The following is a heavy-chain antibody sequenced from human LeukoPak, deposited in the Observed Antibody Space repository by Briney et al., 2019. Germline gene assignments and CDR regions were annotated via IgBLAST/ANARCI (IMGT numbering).Heavy chain of an antibody. CDR1: GFTFSDHS. V-gene: IGHV3-7*01. CDR3: AGDPNYYDKGFDI. J-gene: IGHJ3*02. Sequence: SGGSLSLSCVASGFTFSDHSMMWVCQAPGKGLEWVANIKRDGSEKYYVDSVKGRFTISRDNAKNSLYLQMNSLRAEDTAVYYCAGDPNYYDKGFDIWGQGTMVTVSS. CDR2: IKRDGSEK. D-gene: IGHD3-22*01.